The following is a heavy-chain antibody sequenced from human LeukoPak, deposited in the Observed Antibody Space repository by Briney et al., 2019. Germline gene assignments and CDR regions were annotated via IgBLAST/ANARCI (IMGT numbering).Heavy chain of an antibody. Sequence: PSETLFLTCAVYGGSFSGYYWSWIRQPPGKGLEWIGEINHSGSTNYNPSLKSRVTISVDTSKNQFSLKLSSVTAADTAVYYCATCTPVSEMLAARPYNWFDPWGQGTLVTVSS. V-gene: IGHV4-34*01. CDR3: ATCTPVSEMLAARPYNWFDP. CDR2: INHSGST. D-gene: IGHD6-6*01. J-gene: IGHJ5*02. CDR1: GGSFSGYY.